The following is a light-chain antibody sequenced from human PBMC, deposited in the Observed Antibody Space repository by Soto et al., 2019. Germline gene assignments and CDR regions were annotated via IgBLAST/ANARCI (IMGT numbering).Light chain of an antibody. Sequence: QSALTQPASVSGSPGQSITISCTGTSSEVGGYNYVSWYQQHPGKAPKLMIYEVSNRPSGVSNRFSGSKSGNTASLTISGLQAEDEADYYCRSYTSSSTLVVFGGGTKLTV. V-gene: IGLV2-14*01. CDR2: EVS. J-gene: IGLJ2*01. CDR3: RSYTSSSTLVV. CDR1: SSEVGGYNY.